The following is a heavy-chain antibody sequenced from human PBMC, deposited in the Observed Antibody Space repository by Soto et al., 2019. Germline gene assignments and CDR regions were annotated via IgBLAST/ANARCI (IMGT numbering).Heavy chain of an antibody. D-gene: IGHD3-16*01. CDR3: ARAWGYYYYYYTDV. Sequence: SETLSLTCTVSGGSISSYYWSWIRQPPGKGLEWIGYIYYSGSTNYNPSLKSRVTISVDTSKNQFSLKLSSVTAADTAVYYCARAWGYYYYYYTDVWGKGTTVTVSS. CDR2: IYYSGST. J-gene: IGHJ6*03. CDR1: GGSISSYY. V-gene: IGHV4-59*01.